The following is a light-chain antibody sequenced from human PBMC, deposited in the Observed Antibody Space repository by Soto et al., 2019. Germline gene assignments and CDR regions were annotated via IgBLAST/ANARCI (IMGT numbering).Light chain of an antibody. Sequence: QSVLTQPPSASGTPGQRVTISCSGSSSNIERNTVNWYQQLPGTAPKLLIYRSDQRPSGVPDRFSGSKSGTSASLAISGLQSEYEADYHCSSWDDRLNGLYVFGTGTKVTV. CDR2: RSD. CDR3: SSWDDRLNGLYV. CDR1: SSNIERNT. V-gene: IGLV1-44*01. J-gene: IGLJ1*01.